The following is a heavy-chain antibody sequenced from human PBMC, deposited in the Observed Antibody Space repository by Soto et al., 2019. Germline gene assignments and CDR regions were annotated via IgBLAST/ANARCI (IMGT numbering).Heavy chain of an antibody. CDR2: ISSSSSYI. CDR3: ARTARPYCSSTSCYAAIDY. J-gene: IGHJ4*02. Sequence: GGSLRLSCAASGFTFSSYSMNWVRQAPGKGLEWVSSISSSSSYIYYADSVKGRFTISRDNAKNSLYLQMNSLRAEDTAVYYCARTARPYCSSTSCYAAIDYWGQGTLVTVSS. V-gene: IGHV3-21*01. D-gene: IGHD2-2*01. CDR1: GFTFSSYS.